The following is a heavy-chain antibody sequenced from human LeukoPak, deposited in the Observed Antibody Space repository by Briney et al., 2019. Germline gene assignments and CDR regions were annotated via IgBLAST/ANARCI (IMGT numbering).Heavy chain of an antibody. CDR2: IIPILVTA. J-gene: IGHJ6*01. CDR3: AREGRFGSGSYYKDRYYYYGMDV. Sequence: SVTVSCKASGGTFSSYAISWVRQAPGQGREWMAGIIPILVTADYAQKCQGRETITADESTITAYMELGSLLSDDTGVDYGAREGRFGSGSYYKDRYYYYGMDVWGQGTTVTVSS. V-gene: IGHV1-69*13. CDR1: GGTFSSYA. D-gene: IGHD3-10*01.